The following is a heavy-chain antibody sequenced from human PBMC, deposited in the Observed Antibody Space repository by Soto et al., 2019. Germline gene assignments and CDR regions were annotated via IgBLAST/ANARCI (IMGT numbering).Heavy chain of an antibody. CDR1: GGSISSGDYY. V-gene: IGHV4-30-4*01. J-gene: IGHJ4*02. D-gene: IGHD2-2*01. CDR2: IYYSGST. Sequence: SETLSLTCTVSGGSISSGDYYWSWIRQPPGKGLEWIVYIYYSGSTYYNPSLKSRVTISVDTSKNQFSLKLSSVTAADTAVYYCARACSSTSCHSSFDYWGQGTLVTVSS. CDR3: ARACSSTSCHSSFDY.